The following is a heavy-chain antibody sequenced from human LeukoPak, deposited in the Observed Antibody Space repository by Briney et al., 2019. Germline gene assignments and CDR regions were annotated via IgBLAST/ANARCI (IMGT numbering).Heavy chain of an antibody. Sequence: PGGSLRLSCAASGFSFSDNYMSWIRQAPGKGLEWVSYISNSGSYTNYPDSVKGRFAISRDNAKNSLYLQMNSLRDEDTAVYYCARARGAGPGGHFDYWGQGTLVTVSS. V-gene: IGHV3-11*05. J-gene: IGHJ4*02. CDR3: ARARGAGPGGHFDY. CDR2: ISNSGSYT. D-gene: IGHD6-19*01. CDR1: GFSFSDNY.